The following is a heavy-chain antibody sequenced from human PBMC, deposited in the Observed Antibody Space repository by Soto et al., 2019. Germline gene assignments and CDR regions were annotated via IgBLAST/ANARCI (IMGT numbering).Heavy chain of an antibody. CDR2: INAGNGNT. Sequence: ASVKVSCKASGYTFTSYAMHWVRQAPGQRLEWMGWINAGNGNTKYSQKFQGRVTITRDTSASTAYMELSSLRSEDTAVYYCARYLAQITPQLEIDYWGQGSLVPVSS. CDR3: ARYLAQITPQLEIDY. V-gene: IGHV1-3*01. CDR1: GYTFTSYA. D-gene: IGHD5-18*01. J-gene: IGHJ4*02.